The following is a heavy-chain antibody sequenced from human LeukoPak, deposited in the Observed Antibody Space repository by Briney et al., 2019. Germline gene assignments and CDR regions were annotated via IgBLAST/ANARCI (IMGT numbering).Heavy chain of an antibody. CDR1: GFTFSSYS. Sequence: GGSLRLSCAASGFTFSSYSMNWVRQAPGKGLEWVSYISSSSSTIYYADSVKGRFTISRDNAKNSLYLQMNSLRAEDTAVYYCARGDSYGYPDYWGQGTLVTVSS. CDR2: ISSSSSTI. V-gene: IGHV3-48*04. J-gene: IGHJ4*02. D-gene: IGHD5-18*01. CDR3: ARGDSYGYPDY.